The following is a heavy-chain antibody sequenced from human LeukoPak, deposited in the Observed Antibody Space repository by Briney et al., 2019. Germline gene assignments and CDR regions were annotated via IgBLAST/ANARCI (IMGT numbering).Heavy chain of an antibody. V-gene: IGHV4-61*02. J-gene: IGHJ6*03. Sequence: PSQTLSLTCTVSGGSISSGSYYWSWIRQPAGKGLEWIGRIYTSGSTNYNPSLKSRVTISVDTSKNQFSLKLGSVTAADTAVYYCARGVAVAGSPPYYYYYYMDVWGKGTTVTISS. CDR3: ARGVAVAGSPPYYYYYYMDV. CDR1: GGSISSGSYY. D-gene: IGHD6-19*01. CDR2: IYTSGST.